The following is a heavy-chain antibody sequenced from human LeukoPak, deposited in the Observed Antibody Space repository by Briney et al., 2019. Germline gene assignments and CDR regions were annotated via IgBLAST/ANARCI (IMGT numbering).Heavy chain of an antibody. V-gene: IGHV1-24*01. CDR3: ACSYRSGSYSRYPFDY. D-gene: IGHD3-10*01. CDR1: GYTLTELS. CDR2: FDPEDGET. J-gene: IGHJ4*02. Sequence: GASVKVSCKVSGYTLTELSMHWVRQAPGKGLEWMGGFDPEDGETIYAQKFQGRVTITADESTSTAYMELSSLRSEDTAVYYCACSYRSGSYSRYPFDYWGQGTLVTVSS.